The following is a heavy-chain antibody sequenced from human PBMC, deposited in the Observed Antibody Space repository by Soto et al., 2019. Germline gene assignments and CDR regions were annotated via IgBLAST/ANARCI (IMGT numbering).Heavy chain of an antibody. D-gene: IGHD3-22*01. Sequence: GGSLRLSCAASGFTFSSYDMHWVRQATGKGLEWVSAIGTAGDTYYPGSVKGRFTISRENAKNSLYLQMNSLRAEDTAVYYCARSTTYYYDSSGYYLDYWGQGTLVTVSS. CDR3: ARSTTYYYDSSGYYLDY. CDR2: IGTAGDT. CDR1: GFTFSSYD. V-gene: IGHV3-13*01. J-gene: IGHJ4*02.